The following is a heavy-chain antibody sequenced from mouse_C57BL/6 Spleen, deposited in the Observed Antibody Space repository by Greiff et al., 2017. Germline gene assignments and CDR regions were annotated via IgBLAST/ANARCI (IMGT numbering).Heavy chain of an antibody. CDR3: TRPLDSSGYLFAY. D-gene: IGHD3-2*02. CDR1: GYTFTDYE. CDR2: IDPETGGT. V-gene: IGHV1-15*01. Sequence: VKLMESGAELVRPGASVTLSCKASGYTFTDYEMHWVKQTPVHGLEWIGAIDPETGGTAYNQKFKGKAILTADKSSSTAYMELRSLTSEDSAVYYCTRPLDSSGYLFAYWGQGTLVTVSA. J-gene: IGHJ3*01.